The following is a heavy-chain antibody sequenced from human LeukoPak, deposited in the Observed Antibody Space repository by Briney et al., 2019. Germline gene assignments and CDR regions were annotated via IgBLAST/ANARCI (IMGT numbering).Heavy chain of an antibody. CDR1: GFSVGRNY. Sequence: GGSLRLSCAASGFSVGRNYMTWVRQAPGEGLEWVSLIYSGGSTSYADSVKGRFTISRDNSKNTLYLQMNSLRAEDTAVYYCARKTDHQTGGDYWGQGTLVTVSS. CDR3: ARKTDHQTGGDY. D-gene: IGHD1-1*01. V-gene: IGHV3-66*01. CDR2: IYSGGST. J-gene: IGHJ4*02.